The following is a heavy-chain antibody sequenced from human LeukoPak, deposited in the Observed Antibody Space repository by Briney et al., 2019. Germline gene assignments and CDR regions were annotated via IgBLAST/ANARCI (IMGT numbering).Heavy chain of an antibody. D-gene: IGHD1-26*01. V-gene: IGHV1-2*02. CDR1: GYTFTGYY. CDR2: INPNSGGT. Sequence: ASVKVSFKASGYTFTGYYMHWVRQAPGQGLERMGWINPNSGGTNYAQKFQGRVTMTRDTSISTAYMELSRLRSDDTAVYYCARDMESGSYSGDYWGQGTLVTVSS. CDR3: ARDMESGSYSGDY. J-gene: IGHJ4*02.